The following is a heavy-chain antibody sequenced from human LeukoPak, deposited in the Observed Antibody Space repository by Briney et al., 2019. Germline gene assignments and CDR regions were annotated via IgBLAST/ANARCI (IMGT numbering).Heavy chain of an antibody. V-gene: IGHV4-59*08. CDR1: GGSITSHY. CDR3: AILGNCDGWYLGAFDI. Sequence: PSETLSLTCAVSGGSITSHYWNLIRQTPGMRLEWIGYTSYSRTTIYNSYFKGRATMSIDTSKNHLYLNLTSVTATDTAVYYRAILGNCDGWYLGAFDIWGQGTTVIVSS. J-gene: IGHJ3*02. D-gene: IGHD6-19*01. CDR2: TSYSRTT.